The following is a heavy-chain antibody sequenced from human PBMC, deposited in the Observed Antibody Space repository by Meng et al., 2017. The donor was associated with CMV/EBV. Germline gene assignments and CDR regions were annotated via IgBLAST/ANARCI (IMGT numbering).Heavy chain of an antibody. Sequence: GGSLRLSCAASGFTFSSYSMNWVRQAPGKGLEWVSSISSSSSYIYYADSVKSRFTISRDNAKNSLYLQMNSLRAEDTAVYYCASSPFGSGSYYRDWGDDYWGQGTLVTVSS. J-gene: IGHJ4*02. CDR3: ASSPFGSGSYYRDWGDDY. CDR1: GFTFSSYS. D-gene: IGHD3-10*01. V-gene: IGHV3-21*01. CDR2: ISSSSSYI.